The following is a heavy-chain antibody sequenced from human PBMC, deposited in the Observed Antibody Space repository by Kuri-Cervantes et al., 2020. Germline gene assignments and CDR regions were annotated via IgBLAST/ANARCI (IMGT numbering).Heavy chain of an antibody. Sequence: KVSCKGSGYSFSTYWIAWVRQMPGKGLELIGIIYPGDFDSRYSPSFQGQVTISADKTISTAYLQWSSLKASDTAIYYCARHKGLDVWGQGTTVTVSS. V-gene: IGHV5-51*01. J-gene: IGHJ6*02. CDR2: IYPGDFDS. CDR3: ARHKGLDV. CDR1: GYSFSTYW.